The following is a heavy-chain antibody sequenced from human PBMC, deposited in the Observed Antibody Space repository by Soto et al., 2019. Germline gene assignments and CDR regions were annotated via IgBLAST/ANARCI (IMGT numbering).Heavy chain of an antibody. D-gene: IGHD1-26*01. CDR3: AKDRKGATSTPDAFDI. Sequence: EVQLLESGGGLVQPGGSLRLSCAASGFTFSSYAMSWVRQAPGKGLEWVSAISGSGGSTYYADSVKGRFTISRDNSKNTLYLQMNSLRAEDTAVYYCAKDRKGATSTPDAFDIWGQGTVVTVSS. CDR2: ISGSGGST. CDR1: GFTFSSYA. J-gene: IGHJ3*02. V-gene: IGHV3-23*01.